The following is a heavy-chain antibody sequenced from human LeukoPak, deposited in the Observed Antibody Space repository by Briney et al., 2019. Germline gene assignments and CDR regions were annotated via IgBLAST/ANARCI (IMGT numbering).Heavy chain of an antibody. D-gene: IGHD2-2*01. V-gene: IGHV1-69*04. CDR2: IIPILGIA. CDR1: GGTFSSYA. Sequence: VASVKVSCKASGGTFSSYAISWVRQAPGQGLEWMGRIIPILGIANYAQKFQGRVTITADKSTSTAYMELSSLRSEDTAVYYCATGASTAMRGLDVWGQGTPVTVSS. J-gene: IGHJ6*02. CDR3: ATGASTAMRGLDV.